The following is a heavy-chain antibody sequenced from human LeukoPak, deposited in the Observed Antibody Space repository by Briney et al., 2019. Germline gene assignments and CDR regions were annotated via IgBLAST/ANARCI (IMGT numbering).Heavy chain of an antibody. CDR1: GGSISSRSYY. D-gene: IGHD1-1*01. Sequence: PSETLSLTCNVSGGSISSRSYYWGWIRQPPGKGLAWIGSIYYSVTTYYNPSLKSRVTISVDTSKNQFSLKLSSVTAADTAVYYCARQVIRNGALGYWGQGTLVTVSS. CDR2: IYYSVTT. V-gene: IGHV4-39*01. J-gene: IGHJ4*02. CDR3: ARQVIRNGALGY.